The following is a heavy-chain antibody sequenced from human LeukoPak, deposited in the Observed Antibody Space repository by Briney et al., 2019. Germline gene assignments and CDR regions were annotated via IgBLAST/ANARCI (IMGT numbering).Heavy chain of an antibody. D-gene: IGHD3-22*01. CDR1: GFTFSSYS. J-gene: IGHJ4*02. Sequence: PGGSLRLSCAASGFTFSSYSMNRVRQAPGKGLEWVSSISSSSSYIYYADSVKGRFTISRDNAKNSLYLQMNSLRAEDTAVYYCARVARDYDSSGYDYWGQGTLVTVSS. V-gene: IGHV3-21*01. CDR3: ARVARDYDSSGYDY. CDR2: ISSSSSYI.